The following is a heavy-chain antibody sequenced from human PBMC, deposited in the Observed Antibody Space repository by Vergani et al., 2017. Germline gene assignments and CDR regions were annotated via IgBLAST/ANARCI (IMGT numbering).Heavy chain of an antibody. J-gene: IGHJ4*02. CDR1: GYSITNYW. D-gene: IGHD2-21*01. CDR3: TRHVPCGDGACLHFDH. CDR2: IYAGYSDV. Sequence: EVQLVQSGAEVKKPGESLKISCQGSGYSITNYWIAWVRQRPGKGLEWMGIIYAGYSDVRYSPSFQGQAIMSLDKSITTAYLQWRSLKASDTAIYYCTRHVPCGDGACLHFDHWGQGTQVTVSS. V-gene: IGHV5-51*01.